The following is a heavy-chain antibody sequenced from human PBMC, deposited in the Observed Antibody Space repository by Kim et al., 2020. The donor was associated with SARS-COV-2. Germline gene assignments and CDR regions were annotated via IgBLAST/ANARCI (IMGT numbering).Heavy chain of an antibody. D-gene: IGHD3-9*01. V-gene: IGHV4-39*01. CDR2: IYYSGST. J-gene: IGHJ5*02. Sequence: SETLSLTCTVSGGSISSSSYYWGWIRQPPGKGLEWIGSIYYSGSTYYNPSLKSRVTISVDTSKNQFSLKLSSVTAADTAVYYCARRRLYYDIFTGYYNDKGNWFDPWGQGTLVTVSS. CDR1: GGSISSSSYY. CDR3: ARRRLYYDIFTGYYNDKGNWFDP.